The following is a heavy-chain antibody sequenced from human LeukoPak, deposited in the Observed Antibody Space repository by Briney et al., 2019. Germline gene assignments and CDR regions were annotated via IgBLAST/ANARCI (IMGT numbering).Heavy chain of an antibody. V-gene: IGHV3-15*01. CDR1: GFTFSNAW. Sequence: PGGSLRLSCAASGFTFSNAWMSWVRQAPGKGLEWVGRIKSKTDGGTTDYAAPGKGRFTISRDDSKNTLYLQMNSLKTEDTAVYYCTTDGSGSYYHDYWGQGTLVTVSS. J-gene: IGHJ4*02. CDR3: TTDGSGSYYHDY. D-gene: IGHD3-10*01. CDR2: IKSKTDGGTT.